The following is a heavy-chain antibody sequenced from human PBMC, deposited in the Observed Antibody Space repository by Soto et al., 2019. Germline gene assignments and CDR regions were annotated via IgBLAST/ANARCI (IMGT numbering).Heavy chain of an antibody. CDR2: IRSKADGEAT. J-gene: IGHJ1*01. Sequence: EVQLVESGGGLGQPGRSIRLSCTASGFPFVDYAMSWIRQPPGKGLEWVGFIRSKADGEATEFDASVKGRFTISRDDSKTSTYLQMNNLKAEDTAVYYCVRGIRGYCWRDRCYAEHWGQGTLVTVSS. V-gene: IGHV3-49*03. CDR1: GFPFVDYA. D-gene: IGHD2-15*01. CDR3: VRGIRGYCWRDRCYAEH.